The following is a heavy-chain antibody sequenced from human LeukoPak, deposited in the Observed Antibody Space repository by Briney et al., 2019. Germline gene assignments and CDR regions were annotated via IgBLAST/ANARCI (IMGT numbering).Heavy chain of an antibody. CDR1: GFTFTTYA. CDR2: ISPSGRTT. Sequence: GGSLRLSCAASGFTFTTYAMNWVRQAPGKGLEWVSAISPSGRTTDYVDSVKGRFTISRDNAKNTMYLQMNSLRAEDTAVYYCARPSKAGDTATGGYYFDYWGQGTLVTVSS. D-gene: IGHD5-18*01. V-gene: IGHV3-23*01. CDR3: ARPSKAGDTATGGYYFDY. J-gene: IGHJ4*02.